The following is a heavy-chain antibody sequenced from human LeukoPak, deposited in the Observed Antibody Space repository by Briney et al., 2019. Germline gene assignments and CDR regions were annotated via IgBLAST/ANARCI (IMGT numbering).Heavy chain of an antibody. J-gene: IGHJ4*02. V-gene: IGHV3-15*01. CDR1: RSTFSKAW. CDR2: IKSRIDGGTT. D-gene: IGHD3-22*01. Sequence: GGSLRLSCAASRSTFSKAWMSWVRQAPGKGLEWIGRIKSRIDGGTTDYAAPVKGRFTISRDDSKSSLYLQMNNLKTEDTAVYYRTTDDYYDSSGYFPGFDCWGQGTLVTVSS. CDR3: TTDDYYDSSGYFPGFDC.